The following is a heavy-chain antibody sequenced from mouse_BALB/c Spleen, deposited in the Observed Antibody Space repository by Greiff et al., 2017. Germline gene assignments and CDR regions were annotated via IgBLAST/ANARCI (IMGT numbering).Heavy chain of an antibody. V-gene: IGHV1-14*01. CDR1: GYTFTSYV. CDR3: ARTDYRYLYWYFDV. Sequence: LVESGPELVKPGASVKMSCKASGYTFTSYVMHWVKQKPGQGLEWIGYINPYNDGTKYNEKFKGKATLTSDKSSSTAYMELSSLTSEDSAVYYCARTDYRYLYWYFDVWGAGTTVTVSS. J-gene: IGHJ1*01. CDR2: INPYNDGT. D-gene: IGHD2-14*01.